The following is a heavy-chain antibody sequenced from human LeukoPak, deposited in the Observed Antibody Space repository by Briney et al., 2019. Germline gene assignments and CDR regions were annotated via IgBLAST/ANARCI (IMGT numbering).Heavy chain of an antibody. J-gene: IGHJ4*02. D-gene: IGHD1-26*01. CDR3: ARDPLSGSYGEFDY. CDR1: GFTFSSYA. V-gene: IGHV3-30-3*01. CDR2: ISYDGSNK. Sequence: GRSLRLSCAASGFTFSSYAMHWVRQAPGKGLEWVAVISYDGSNKYYADSVKGRFTISRDNSKNTLYLQMNSLRAEDTAVYYCARDPLSGSYGEFDYWGQGTLVTVSS.